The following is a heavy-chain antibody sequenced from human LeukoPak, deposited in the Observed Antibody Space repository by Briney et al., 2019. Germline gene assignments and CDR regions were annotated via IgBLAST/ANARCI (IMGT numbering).Heavy chain of an antibody. CDR1: GFTFDNYA. J-gene: IGHJ4*02. Sequence: PGGSLRLSCSASGFTFDNYAMHWVRQAPMKGLEWVASINWRSDEIGYADSVKGRFTISRDNAKNSLYLQMNSLRAEDTAVYYCAREPSVKVVTSYYFDYWGQGTLVTVSS. CDR3: AREPSVKVVTSYYFDY. CDR2: INWRSDEI. V-gene: IGHV3-9*01. D-gene: IGHD4-23*01.